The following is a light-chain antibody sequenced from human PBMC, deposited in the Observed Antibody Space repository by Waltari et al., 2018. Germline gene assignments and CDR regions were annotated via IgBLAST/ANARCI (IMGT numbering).Light chain of an antibody. CDR1: QTIRNY. J-gene: IGKJ2*01. V-gene: IGKV1-39*01. CDR3: QRSFTTPFMYN. CDR2: GAS. Sequence: DIQMTQSPSSLSASVGDRVTITCRASQTIRNYLNWYHHKPGKAPNLLIYGASILQSVVPSRFSGSGSGTDFTLTISSVQPEDSGTYYCQRSFTTPFMYNFGQGTKLEIK.